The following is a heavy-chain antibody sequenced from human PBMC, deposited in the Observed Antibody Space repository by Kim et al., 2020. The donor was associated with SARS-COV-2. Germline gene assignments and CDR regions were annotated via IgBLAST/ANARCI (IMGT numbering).Heavy chain of an antibody. J-gene: IGHJ3*02. Sequence: YEDSVKGRFTGARDNAKNTLYVQMSSLRIEDTAMYYCTRVQNGFAGAFDIWGQGTMVTVSS. CDR3: TRVQNGFAGAFDI. V-gene: IGHV3-74*01. D-gene: IGHD1-1*01.